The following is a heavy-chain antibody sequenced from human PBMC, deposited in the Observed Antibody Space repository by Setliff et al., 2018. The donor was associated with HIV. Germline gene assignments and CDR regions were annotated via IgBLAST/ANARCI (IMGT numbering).Heavy chain of an antibody. CDR2: IYYTGST. Sequence: SETLSLTCTVSGGSISSSGDYWSWVRQHPGKGLEWIGYIYYTGSTYSNPSLQSRVRISVDTSKNQFSLRLSSVTAADTAVYYCARDDIGYCTGGSCSLFEFWGQGTLVTVSS. V-gene: IGHV4-31*03. CDR1: GGSISSSGDY. J-gene: IGHJ4*02. D-gene: IGHD2-15*01. CDR3: ARDDIGYCTGGSCSLFEF.